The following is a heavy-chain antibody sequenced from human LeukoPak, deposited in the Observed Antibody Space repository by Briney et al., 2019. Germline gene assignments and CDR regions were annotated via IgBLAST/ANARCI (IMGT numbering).Heavy chain of an antibody. CDR2: INHSGST. D-gene: IGHD6-13*01. Sequence: SETLSLTCAVYGGSFSGYYWSWIRQPPGKRLEWIGEINHSGSTNYNPSLKSRVTISVDTSKNQFSLKLSSVTAADTAVYYCARETEGSSWLNWFDPWGQGTLVTVSS. CDR1: GGSFSGYY. J-gene: IGHJ5*02. CDR3: ARETEGSSWLNWFDP. V-gene: IGHV4-34*01.